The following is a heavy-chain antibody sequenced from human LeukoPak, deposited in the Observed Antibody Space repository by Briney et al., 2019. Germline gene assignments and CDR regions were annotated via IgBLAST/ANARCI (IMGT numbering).Heavy chain of an antibody. CDR3: AADGATYCDGDCFDL. V-gene: IGHV1-58*02. CDR1: GFTVTSSA. Sequence: GASVKVSCKASGFTVTSSAMQWVRQARGQRLEWIGCIVVGSGNTNYAQKFQERVTITRDRSTSTVYMEMSSLRSEDTAMYYCAADGATYCDGDCFDLWGQGTLVTVSS. J-gene: IGHJ4*02. CDR2: IVVGSGNT. D-gene: IGHD2-21*02.